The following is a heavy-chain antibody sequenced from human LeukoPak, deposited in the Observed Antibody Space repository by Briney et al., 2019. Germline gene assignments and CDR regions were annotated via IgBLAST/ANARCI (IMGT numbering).Heavy chain of an antibody. J-gene: IGHJ4*02. CDR3: ARLRFLRMYYFDY. CDR2: IYHSGST. D-gene: IGHD3-3*01. V-gene: IGHV4-38-2*02. CDR1: GYSISSGYY. Sequence: SETLSLTCTVSGYSISSGYYWGWIRQPPGKGLEWIGSIYHSGSTYYNPSLKSRVTISVDTSKNQFSLKLSSVTAADTAVYYCARLRFLRMYYFDYWGQGTLVTVSS.